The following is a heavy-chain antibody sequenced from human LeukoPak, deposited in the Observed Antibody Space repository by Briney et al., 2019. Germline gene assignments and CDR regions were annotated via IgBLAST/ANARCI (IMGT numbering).Heavy chain of an antibody. Sequence: GGSLRLSCATSGFSFSSYAMSWVRQAPGKGLEWVSYISSSSSTIYYADSVKGRFTISRDNAKNSLYLQMNTLRAEDTAVYYCARDRHKYNYDSGGYPPYWGQGTLVTVSS. V-gene: IGHV3-48*01. CDR2: ISSSSSTI. CDR3: ARDRHKYNYDSGGYPPY. CDR1: GFSFSSYA. J-gene: IGHJ4*02. D-gene: IGHD3-22*01.